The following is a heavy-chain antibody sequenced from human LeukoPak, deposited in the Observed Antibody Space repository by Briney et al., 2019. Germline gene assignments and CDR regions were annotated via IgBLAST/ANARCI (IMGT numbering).Heavy chain of an antibody. J-gene: IGHJ6*02. CDR2: IWSDGSTK. CDR1: GFTFSSYG. D-gene: IGHD6-13*01. V-gene: IGHV3-33*01. CDR3: ARGQPPSYYDMDV. Sequence: GGSLRLSCAASGFTFSSYGMHWVRQAPGKGLEWVAVIWSDGSTKYYADFVKGRFTISRDNSKNTLYLQMNSLRAEDTAVYYCARGQPPSYYDMDVWGQGTTVTVSS.